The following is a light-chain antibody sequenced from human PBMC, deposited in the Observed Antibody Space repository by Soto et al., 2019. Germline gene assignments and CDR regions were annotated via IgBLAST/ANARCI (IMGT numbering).Light chain of an antibody. Sequence: QSVLTQPPSVSGAPGQRVTISCTGSSSNIGAGYDVHWYQQLPGTAPKLLIYGNSNRPSGVPDRFSGSKSGTSASLATTGLQAEDEADYYCQSYDSSLSVFGTGTRSPS. J-gene: IGLJ1*01. CDR3: QSYDSSLSV. V-gene: IGLV1-40*01. CDR1: SSNIGAGYD. CDR2: GNS.